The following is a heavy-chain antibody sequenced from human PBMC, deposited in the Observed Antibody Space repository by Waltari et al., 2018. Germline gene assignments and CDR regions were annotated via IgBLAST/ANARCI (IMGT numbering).Heavy chain of an antibody. D-gene: IGHD2-15*01. CDR2: VNPNSGDT. CDR1: GCTFTGYY. J-gene: IGHJ6*02. CDR3: ARELLVVTSPYYGLDV. Sequence: QVHLMQSGAEVKKPGASVNVSCKTSGCTFTGYYMHWVRQAPGQGLAWMVWVNPNSGDTNYAQKFQGRVTMTRDTSISTAYMELSRLRSDDAAVYFCARELLVVTSPYYGLDVWGQGTTVTVSS. V-gene: IGHV1-2*02.